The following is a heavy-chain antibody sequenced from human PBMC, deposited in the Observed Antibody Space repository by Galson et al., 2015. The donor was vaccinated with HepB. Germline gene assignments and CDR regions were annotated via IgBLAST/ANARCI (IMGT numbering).Heavy chain of an antibody. CDR3: ARDRMITFGGVIVGDYFDY. D-gene: IGHD3-16*02. CDR1: GFTFSDYY. J-gene: IGHJ4*02. Sequence: SLRLSCAASGFTFSDYYMSWIRQAPGKGLEWVSYISSSGSTIYYADSVKGRFTISRDNAKNSLYLQMNSLRAEDTAVYYCARDRMITFGGVIVGDYFDYWGQGTLVTVSS. CDR2: ISSSGSTI. V-gene: IGHV3-11*01.